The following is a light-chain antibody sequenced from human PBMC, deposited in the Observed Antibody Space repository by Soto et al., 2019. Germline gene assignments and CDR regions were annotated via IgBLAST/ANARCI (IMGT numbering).Light chain of an antibody. J-gene: IGKJ5*01. CDR1: QSVSSN. CDR3: QQYYNWPRA. V-gene: IGKV3-15*01. CDR2: GAS. Sequence: EIVLTQSPGTLSLSPGERAILSCRASQSVSSNYLAWYRQRPGQAPRLLFYGASTRATGLPARFSGTGSGTEFTLTINSLQAEDSAVYYCQQYYNWPRAFGQGTRLENK.